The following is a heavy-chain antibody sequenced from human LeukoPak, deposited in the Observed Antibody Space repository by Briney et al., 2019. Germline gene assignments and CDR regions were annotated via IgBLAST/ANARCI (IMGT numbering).Heavy chain of an antibody. CDR2: IYYSGST. D-gene: IGHD2-21*02. J-gene: IGHJ4*02. V-gene: IGHV4-39*07. CDR1: GGSISSSSYY. CDR3: ARRGVTGNDY. Sequence: SEALSLTCTVSGGSISSSSYYWGWIRQPPGKGLEWIGSIYYSGSTYYNPSLKSRVTISVDTSKNQFSLKLSSATAADTAVYYCARRGVTGNDYWGQGTLVTVSS.